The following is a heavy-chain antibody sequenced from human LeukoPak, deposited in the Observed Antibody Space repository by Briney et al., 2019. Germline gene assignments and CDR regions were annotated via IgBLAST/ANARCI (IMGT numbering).Heavy chain of an antibody. CDR3: TTDETGIAVAGTWRSDDAFDI. J-gene: IGHJ3*02. CDR1: GFTFSSYA. Sequence: GGSLRLSCAASGFTFSSYAMSWVRQAPGKGLEWAGRIKSKTDGGTTDYAAPVKGRFTISRDDSKNTLYLQMNSLKTEDTAVYYCTTDETGIAVAGTWRSDDAFDIWGQGTMVTVSS. D-gene: IGHD6-19*01. V-gene: IGHV3-15*01. CDR2: IKSKTDGGTT.